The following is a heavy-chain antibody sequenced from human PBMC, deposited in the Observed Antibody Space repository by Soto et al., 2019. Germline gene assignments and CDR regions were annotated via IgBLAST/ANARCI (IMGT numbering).Heavy chain of an antibody. Sequence: EVQLLESGGGLVQPGGSLRLSCAASGFTFSRNAMSWVRQALGKGLEWVSTINNSGTSTYYADSVKGRFTISRDNSKNTLYLQMDSLRVEDTAVYYCAKGSNTYGFLFDYWGQGTLVTVSS. CDR3: AKGSNTYGFLFDY. J-gene: IGHJ4*02. CDR2: INNSGTST. D-gene: IGHD3-10*01. CDR1: GFTFSRNA. V-gene: IGHV3-23*01.